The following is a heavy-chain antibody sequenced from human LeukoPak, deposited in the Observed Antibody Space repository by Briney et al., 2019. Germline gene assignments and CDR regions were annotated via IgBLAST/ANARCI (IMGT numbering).Heavy chain of an antibody. Sequence: ASVKVSCKASGYTFTSYYMHWVRQAPGQGLEWMGTFNPSENSTSYAQKFQGRVTLTRDTSTSTVYTELSSLRSDDTAVYYCATSAFDYWGQGTLVTVPS. CDR2: FNPSENST. CDR1: GYTFTSYY. V-gene: IGHV1-46*01. CDR3: ATSAFDY. J-gene: IGHJ4*02. D-gene: IGHD2-15*01.